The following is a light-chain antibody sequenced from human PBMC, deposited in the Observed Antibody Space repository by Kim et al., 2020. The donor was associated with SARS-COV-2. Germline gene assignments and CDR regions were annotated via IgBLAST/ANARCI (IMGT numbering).Light chain of an antibody. CDR2: DVS. CDR3: SSYTSSSTRV. Sequence: GQSITISCTGTSSDVGGYNYVSWYQQHPGKAPKVIIFDVSKRPSGVSNRFSGSKSGNTASLTISGLQAEDEGDYYCSSYTSSSTRVFGTGTKVTVL. J-gene: IGLJ1*01. V-gene: IGLV2-14*03. CDR1: SSDVGGYNY.